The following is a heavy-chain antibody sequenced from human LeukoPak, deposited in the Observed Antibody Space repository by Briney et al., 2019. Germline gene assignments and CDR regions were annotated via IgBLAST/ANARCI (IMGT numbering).Heavy chain of an antibody. CDR1: GGSISSYY. CDR3: ARDRLPGLANDY. CDR2: IYTSGST. V-gene: IGHV4-4*07. J-gene: IGHJ4*02. D-gene: IGHD6-19*01. Sequence: SETLSLTCTVSGGSISSYYWSWIRQPAGKGLEWLGRIYTSGSTNYNPSLKSRVTMSVDTSKNQFSLKLSSVTAADTAVYYCARDRLPGLANDYWGQGTLVTVSS.